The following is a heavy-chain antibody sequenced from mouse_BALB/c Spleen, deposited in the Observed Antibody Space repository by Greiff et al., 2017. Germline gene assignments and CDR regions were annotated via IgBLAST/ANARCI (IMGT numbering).Heavy chain of an antibody. CDR3: ARRYERDYYAMDY. V-gene: IGHV5-17*02. CDR2: ISSGSSTI. J-gene: IGHJ4*01. Sequence: EVHLVESGGGLVQPGGSRKLSCAASGFTFSSFGMHWVRQAPEKGLEWVAYISSGSSTIYYADTVKGRFTISRDNPKNTLFLQMTSLRSEDTAMYYCARRYERDYYAMDYWGQGTSVTVSS. D-gene: IGHD2-12*01. CDR1: GFTFSSFG.